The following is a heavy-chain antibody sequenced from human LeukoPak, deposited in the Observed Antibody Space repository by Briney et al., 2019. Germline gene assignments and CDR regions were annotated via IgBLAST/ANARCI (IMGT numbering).Heavy chain of an antibody. CDR3: GRSRRINASLYYYMDV. J-gene: IGHJ6*03. D-gene: IGHD2-15*01. V-gene: IGHV3-23*01. CDR2: IIGGAGST. Sequence: PGGSLRLSCAASGFTVISNYMSWVRQAPGKGLEWVSGIIGGAGSTYYADSVKGRFTISGDNSKNTLFLQMNSLRTEDTAVYYCGRSRRINASLYYYMDVWGRGTTVTVSS. CDR1: GFTVISNY.